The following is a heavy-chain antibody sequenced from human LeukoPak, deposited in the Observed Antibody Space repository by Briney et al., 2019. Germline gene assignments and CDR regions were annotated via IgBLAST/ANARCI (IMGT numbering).Heavy chain of an antibody. CDR2: ISYGGNNK. CDR3: ARPYSNTYWYFDL. J-gene: IGHJ2*01. CDR1: GFTFSSYA. D-gene: IGHD4-11*01. Sequence: GGSLRLSCAASGFTFSSYAMHWVRQAPGKGLEWVAVISYGGNNKYYADSVKGRFTISRDNSKNTLYVQMNSLRAEDTAVYYCARPYSNTYWYFDLWGRGTLVTVSS. V-gene: IGHV3-30-3*01.